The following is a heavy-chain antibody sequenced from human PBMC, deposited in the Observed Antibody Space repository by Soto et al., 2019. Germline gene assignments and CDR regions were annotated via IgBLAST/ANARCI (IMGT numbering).Heavy chain of an antibody. CDR3: ARERYCSGGSCYSGWFDP. J-gene: IGHJ5*02. D-gene: IGHD2-15*01. V-gene: IGHV4-39*01. CDR1: GGSISSGGYY. Sequence: SETLSLTCAVSGGSISSGGYYWGWIRQPPGKGLEWIGSIYYSGSTYYNPSLKSRVTISVDTSKNQFSLKLSSVTAADTAVYYCARERYCSGGSCYSGWFDPWGQGTLVTVSS. CDR2: IYYSGST.